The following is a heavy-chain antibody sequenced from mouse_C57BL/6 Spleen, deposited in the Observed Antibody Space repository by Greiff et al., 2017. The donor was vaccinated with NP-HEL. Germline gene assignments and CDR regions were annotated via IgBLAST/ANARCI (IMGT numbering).Heavy chain of an antibody. CDR1: GFNIKDDY. D-gene: IGHD2-1*01. CDR3: TFPHRGNYVYCDY. V-gene: IGHV14-4*01. CDR2: IDPENGDT. J-gene: IGHJ2*01. Sequence: EVQLQQSGAELVRPGASVKLSCTASGFNIKDDYMHWVKQRPEQGLEWIGWIDPENGDTEYASKFQGKATITADTSSNTAYLQLSSLTSEDTAVYYCTFPHRGNYVYCDYWGQGTTLTVSS.